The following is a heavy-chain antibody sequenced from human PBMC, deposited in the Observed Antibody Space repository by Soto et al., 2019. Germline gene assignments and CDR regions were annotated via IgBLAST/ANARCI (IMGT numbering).Heavy chain of an antibody. J-gene: IGHJ6*02. CDR3: ASIFITGLHYYYYYGMDV. CDR1: GFTFSSYS. V-gene: IGHV3-48*02. Sequence: EVQLVESGGGLVQPGGSLRLSCAAYGFTFSSYSRNWVSQAPGKGLEWVSYISSSSSTIYYADSVKCRFTISRDNAKNSLYLQMNSLRDEDTAVYYCASIFITGLHYYYYYGMDVWGQGTTVTVSS. CDR2: ISSSSSTI. D-gene: IGHD1-20*01.